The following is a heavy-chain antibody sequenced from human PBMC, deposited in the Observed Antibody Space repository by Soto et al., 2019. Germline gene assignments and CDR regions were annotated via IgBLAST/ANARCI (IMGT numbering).Heavy chain of an antibody. CDR1: GFTFSSYA. CDR2: ISGSGGST. CDR3: AKASSSWYWMSWFDP. D-gene: IGHD6-13*01. V-gene: IGHV3-23*01. J-gene: IGHJ5*02. Sequence: EVQLLESGGGLVQPGGSLRLSCAASGFTFSSYAMSWVRQAPGKGLEWVSAISGSGGSTYYADSVKGRFTISRDNSKNTLYLQMNSLRAEDTAAYYCAKASSSWYWMSWFDPWGQGTLVTVSS.